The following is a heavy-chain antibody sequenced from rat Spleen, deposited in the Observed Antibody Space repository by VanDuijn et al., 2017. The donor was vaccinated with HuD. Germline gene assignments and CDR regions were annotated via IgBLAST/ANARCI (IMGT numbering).Heavy chain of an antibody. CDR1: GFTFSNYY. CDR3: VRHSQKYYGYSHFDY. J-gene: IGHJ2*01. Sequence: EVQLVESGGGLVQPGRSLKLSCAASGFTFSNYYMAWVRQAPTKGLEWVTSISPGGGSTYYRDSVKGRFTISRDNAKSTLYLQMDSMRSEDTATYYCVRHSQKYYGYSHFDYWGQGVMVTVSS. CDR2: ISPGGGST. V-gene: IGHV5-25*01. D-gene: IGHD1-7*01.